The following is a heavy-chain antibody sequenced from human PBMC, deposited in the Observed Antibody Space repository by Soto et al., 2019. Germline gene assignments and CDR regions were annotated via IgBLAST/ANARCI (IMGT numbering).Heavy chain of an antibody. Sequence: EVQLVESGGALVQPGGSLRLSCAASGFTVSSNYMSWVRQAPGKGLEWVSVIYSGDYTYYADSVKGRFTISRDNSKNTLYLQMNSLRAEDTAVYYCARGRGVVVDASGYWGQGTLVTVSS. CDR2: IYSGDYT. CDR3: ARGRGVVVDASGY. J-gene: IGHJ4*02. V-gene: IGHV3-66*01. D-gene: IGHD2-15*01. CDR1: GFTVSSNY.